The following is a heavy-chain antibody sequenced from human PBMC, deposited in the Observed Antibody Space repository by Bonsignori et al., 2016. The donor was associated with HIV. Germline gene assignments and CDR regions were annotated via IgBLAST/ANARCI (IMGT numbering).Heavy chain of an antibody. J-gene: IGHJ4*02. V-gene: IGHV1-69*05. D-gene: IGHD6-13*01. Sequence: QVQMEQSGAEVRKPGSSVKVSCKTSGGTFSSDPLTWMRQAPRTGTLSGWGGDHPHCLVTTNKRTEVPGRESRLRRTNTTHTVYMELTNLRSDDTAVYYCARDIKGSWYYLDFWGQGTLVTVS. CDR2: HPHCLVTT. CDR3: ARDIKGSWYYLDF. CDR1: GGTFSSDP.